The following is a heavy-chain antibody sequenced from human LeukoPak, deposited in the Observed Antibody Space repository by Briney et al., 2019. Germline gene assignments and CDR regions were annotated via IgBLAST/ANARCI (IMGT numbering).Heavy chain of an antibody. CDR1: GYSFDDYG. J-gene: IGHJ1*01. V-gene: IGHV3-20*04. CDR3: VRLGRDGYTYGAAY. Sequence: GGSLRLSCAGSGYSFDDYGMRWVRQAPGKGLEWVAGINWNGGSTGYAASVKDRCTISRDNAKNALYLEMNSLRAEDTAFYYCVRLGRDGYTYGAAYWGLGTLVTVSS. D-gene: IGHD5-24*01. CDR2: INWNGGST.